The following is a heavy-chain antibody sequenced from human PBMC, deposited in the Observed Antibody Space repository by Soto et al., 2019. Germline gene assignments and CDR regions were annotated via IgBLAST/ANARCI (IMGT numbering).Heavy chain of an antibody. D-gene: IGHD3-16*01. Sequence: PSETLSLTCAVYGGSFIVYYWSWIRQPPGKVLELIGEINHSGSTNYNPSLKSRVTISVDTSNNQFSLKLSSLTAADTAVYQCARDTALNRGYAYSRRKSYFDYCGQGTLLPGS. CDR3: ARDTALNRGYAYSRRKSYFDY. J-gene: IGHJ4*02. V-gene: IGHV4-34*01. CDR1: GGSFIVYY. CDR2: INHSGST.